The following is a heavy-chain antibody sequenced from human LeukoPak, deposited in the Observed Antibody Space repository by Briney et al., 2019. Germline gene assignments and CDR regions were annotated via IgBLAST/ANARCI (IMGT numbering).Heavy chain of an antibody. CDR1: GGSISSYY. CDR2: IYTSGST. Sequence: PSETLSLTCTVSGGSISSYYWSWIRQPAGKGLEWIGRIYTSGSTNYNPSLKSRVTMPVDTSKNQFSLKLSSVTAADTAVYYCARDSSYSGYDFFDYWGQGTLVTVSS. V-gene: IGHV4-4*07. J-gene: IGHJ4*02. D-gene: IGHD5-12*01. CDR3: ARDSSYSGYDFFDY.